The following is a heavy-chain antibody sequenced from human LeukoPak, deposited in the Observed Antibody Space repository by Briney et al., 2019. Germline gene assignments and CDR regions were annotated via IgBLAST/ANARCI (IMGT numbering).Heavy chain of an antibody. V-gene: IGHV3-21*01. CDR2: ISSSSSYI. D-gene: IGHD4-11*01. J-gene: IGHJ4*02. CDR3: ARDSADTVTVDY. CDR1: GFTFSSYS. Sequence: GGSLRLSCAASGFTFSSYSMNWVRQAPGKGLEWVSSISSSSSYIYYADSVKGRFTISRDNAKNALYLQMNSLSAEDTAVYYCARDSADTVTVDYWCQGTLVTVSA.